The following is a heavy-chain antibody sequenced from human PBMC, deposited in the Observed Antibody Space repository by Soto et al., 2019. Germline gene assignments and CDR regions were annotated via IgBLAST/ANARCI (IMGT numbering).Heavy chain of an antibody. CDR1: GFTFSSYA. J-gene: IGHJ4*02. V-gene: IGHV3-23*01. CDR2: SGSGGST. D-gene: IGHD2-21*01. Sequence: GGSLRLSCAASGFTFSSYAMSWVRQAPGKGLEWVSVSGSGGSTYYADSVKGRFTISRDNSKNTLYLQMNSLRAEDTAVYYCAKAQAIPSKPGSIDYWGQGTLVTVSS. CDR3: AKAQAIPSKPGSIDY.